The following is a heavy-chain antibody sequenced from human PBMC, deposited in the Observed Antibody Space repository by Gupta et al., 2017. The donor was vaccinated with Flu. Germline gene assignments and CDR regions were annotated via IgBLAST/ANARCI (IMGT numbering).Heavy chain of an antibody. J-gene: IGHJ6*02. D-gene: IGHD2-2*01. CDR2: IIPIFGTA. Sequence: SWVRQAPGQGLEWMGGIIPIFGTANYAQKFQGRGTITADESTSTAYMELSSLRSEEKAVYYCARGIVVVPAARPNYYGMDVWGQGTTVTVS. V-gene: IGHV1-69*01. CDR3: ARGIVVVPAARPNYYGMDV.